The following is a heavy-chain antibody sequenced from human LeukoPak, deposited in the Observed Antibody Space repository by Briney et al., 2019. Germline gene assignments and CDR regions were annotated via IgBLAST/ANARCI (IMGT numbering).Heavy chain of an antibody. CDR1: GFTFSSYW. V-gene: IGHV3-74*01. J-gene: IGHJ3*02. Sequence: GGSLRLSCAASGFTFSSYWMHWVRQAPGKGLVWVSRINSDGSSTSYADSVKGRFTISRDNAKNTLYLQMNSLRAEDTAVYYCARVAGSYFPDAFDIWGQGKMVTVSS. CDR3: ARVAGSYFPDAFDI. D-gene: IGHD1-26*01. CDR2: INSDGSST.